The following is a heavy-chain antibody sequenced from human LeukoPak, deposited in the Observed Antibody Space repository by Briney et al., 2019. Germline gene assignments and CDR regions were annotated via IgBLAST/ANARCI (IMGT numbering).Heavy chain of an antibody. CDR1: GLTFSDYW. Sequence: GGSLRLSCAAAGLTFSDYWMSWVRQAPGKGLEWVANIKQDGSEKYYVDSVKGRFTISRDNAKNSLDLQMNSLRAEDTALYYCASGFTAMVYWGQGTLVTVSS. CDR2: IKQDGSEK. D-gene: IGHD5-18*01. J-gene: IGHJ4*02. V-gene: IGHV3-7*01. CDR3: ASGFTAMVY.